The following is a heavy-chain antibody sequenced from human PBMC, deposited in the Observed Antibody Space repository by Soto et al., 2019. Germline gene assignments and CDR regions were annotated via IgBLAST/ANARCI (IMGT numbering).Heavy chain of an antibody. CDR3: ARHGGTTPFDF. J-gene: IGHJ4*02. Sequence: QLQLQESGPGLVKPSETLSLTCTVSGDSIRGSSYYWAWIRQPPGQELAWIGPVYYSGTTYYHPSLKSRVTLSVDPAKNQFSLRLNSVTATDTGTYFCARHGGTTPFDFWGQGIQVAVSS. CDR2: VYYSGTT. CDR1: GDSIRGSSYY. D-gene: IGHD1-7*01. V-gene: IGHV4-39*01.